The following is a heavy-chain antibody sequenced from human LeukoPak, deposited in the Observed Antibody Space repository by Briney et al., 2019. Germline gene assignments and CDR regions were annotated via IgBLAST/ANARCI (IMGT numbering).Heavy chain of an antibody. CDR3: ARGGSGYYIAVFDY. Sequence: SETLSLTCTVSGYSISSTYYWGWIRQPPGKGLEWIASLYHSGSTYCNPSLKSRVTISVDTSKTHLSLRLSSVTAADTAVYYCARGGSGYYIAVFDYWGQGTLVTVSS. CDR2: LYHSGST. J-gene: IGHJ4*02. CDR1: GYSISSTYY. V-gene: IGHV4-38-2*02. D-gene: IGHD5-12*01.